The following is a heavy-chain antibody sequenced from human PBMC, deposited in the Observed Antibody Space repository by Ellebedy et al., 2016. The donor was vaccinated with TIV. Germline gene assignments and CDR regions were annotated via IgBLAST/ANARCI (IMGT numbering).Heavy chain of an antibody. V-gene: IGHV3-7*01. Sequence: PGGSLRLSWAASGFDFRSYWRTGVRQAPGKGLEWVAKIRQEGDEIYYVESVKGRFTISRDNAKNSLFLQMNSLRVEDTAVYYCARRASYGDYAVQVNPWFDPWGQGTLVTVSS. J-gene: IGHJ5*02. CDR3: ARRASYGDYAVQVNPWFDP. CDR2: IRQEGDEI. CDR1: GFDFRSYW. D-gene: IGHD4-17*01.